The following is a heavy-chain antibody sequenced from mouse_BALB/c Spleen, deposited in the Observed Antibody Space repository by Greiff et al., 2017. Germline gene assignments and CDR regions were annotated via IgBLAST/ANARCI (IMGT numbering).Heavy chain of an antibody. Sequence: LVRPGASVKLSCKTSGYIFTSYWIHWVKQRSGQGLEWIARIYPGTGSTYYNEKFQGKATLTADKSSSTAYMQPISLKSEYSAVYFCARNYGSSSLAIDYWGQGTSLTVSS. V-gene: IGHV1-76*01. J-gene: IGHJ4*01. CDR1: GYIFTSYW. D-gene: IGHD1-1*01. CDR2: IYPGTGST. CDR3: ARNYGSSSLAIDY.